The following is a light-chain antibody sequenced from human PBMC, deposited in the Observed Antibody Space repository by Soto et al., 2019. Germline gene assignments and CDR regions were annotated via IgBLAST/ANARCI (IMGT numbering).Light chain of an antibody. CDR3: EQYHNWPPIT. CDR1: QSVNSN. Sequence: EIVMTQSPATLSVSPGERAALSCRASQSVNSNLAWYQQKPGQAPRLLIYGASTRATGIPARFSGSGSGTEFTLTISNLQSEDFAVYFCEQYHNWPPITFGQGTRLEIK. CDR2: GAS. V-gene: IGKV3D-15*01. J-gene: IGKJ5*01.